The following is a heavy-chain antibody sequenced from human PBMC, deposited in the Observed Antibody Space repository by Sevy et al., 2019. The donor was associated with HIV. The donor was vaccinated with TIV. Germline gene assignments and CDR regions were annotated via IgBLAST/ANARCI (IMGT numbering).Heavy chain of an antibody. CDR3: ARGKGYYDFWSGPSYYYMDV. V-gene: IGHV4-34*01. Sequence: SETLSLTCAVYGGSFSGYYWSWIRQPPGKGLEWIGEINHSGSTNYNPSLKSRVTISVDTSKNQFSLKLSSVTAADTAVYYCARGKGYYDFWSGPSYYYMDVWGKGTTVTVSS. D-gene: IGHD3-3*01. J-gene: IGHJ6*03. CDR1: GGSFSGYY. CDR2: INHSGST.